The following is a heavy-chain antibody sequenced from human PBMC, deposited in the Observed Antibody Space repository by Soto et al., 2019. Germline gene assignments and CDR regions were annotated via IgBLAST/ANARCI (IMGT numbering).Heavy chain of an antibody. CDR2: INTNNGYT. D-gene: IGHD3-16*01. CDR1: GYTFTSYY. V-gene: IGHV1-18*04. Sequence: ASVKVSCKASGYTFTSYYMNWVRQAPGQGLEWMGRINTNNGYTTYAQNLQGRVTMTTDTSTSTAYMELRSLRSNDTAIYYCAMVDVYVTPSPQDVWGQGTTVTVSS. J-gene: IGHJ6*02. CDR3: AMVDVYVTPSPQDV.